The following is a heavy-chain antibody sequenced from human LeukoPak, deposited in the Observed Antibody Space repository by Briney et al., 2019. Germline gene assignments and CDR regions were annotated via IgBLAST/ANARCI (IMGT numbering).Heavy chain of an antibody. CDR2: IYYSGST. Sequence: SETLSLTCSVSGYSISSGFYWGWIRQPPGKGLEWIGYIYYSGSTYYNPSLKSRVTISVDTSKNQFSLKLSSVTAADTAVYYCARATLVITNYFDYWGQGTLVTVSS. V-gene: IGHV4-38-2*02. CDR3: ARATLVITNYFDY. D-gene: IGHD3-22*01. J-gene: IGHJ4*02. CDR1: GYSISSGFY.